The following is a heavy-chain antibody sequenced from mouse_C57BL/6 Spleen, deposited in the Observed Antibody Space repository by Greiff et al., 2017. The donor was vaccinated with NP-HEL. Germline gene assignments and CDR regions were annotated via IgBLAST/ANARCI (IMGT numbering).Heavy chain of an antibody. CDR1: GYTFTDSN. J-gene: IGHJ4*01. CDR2: INPNNGGT. D-gene: IGHD1-1*01. Sequence: EVQLQQSGPELVKPGASVQIPCNASGYTFTDSNMDWVKQSQGKSLEWIGEINPNNGGTNYNQKFKGKATLTVDKSSNTAYMERRSLTSEDTAIYYFARPNYYGSAMDYWGQGTSVTVSS. V-gene: IGHV1-18*01. CDR3: ARPNYYGSAMDY.